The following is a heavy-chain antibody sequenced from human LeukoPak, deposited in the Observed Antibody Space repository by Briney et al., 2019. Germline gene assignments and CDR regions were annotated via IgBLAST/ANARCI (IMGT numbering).Heavy chain of an antibody. CDR2: INPNSGGT. CDR1: GYTFTGYY. CDR3: ATSRRSYSGSYYTITEFDY. V-gene: IGHV1-2*02. D-gene: IGHD1-26*01. J-gene: IGHJ4*02. Sequence: ASVKVSCKASGYTFTGYYMHWVRQAPGQGLEWMGWINPNSGGTNYTQKFQGRVTMTRDTSISTAYMELSRLRSDDTAVYYCATSRRSYSGSYYTITEFDYWGQGTLVTVSS.